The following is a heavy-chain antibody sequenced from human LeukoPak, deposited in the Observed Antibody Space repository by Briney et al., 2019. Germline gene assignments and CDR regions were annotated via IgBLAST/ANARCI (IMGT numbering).Heavy chain of an antibody. D-gene: IGHD6-6*01. Sequence: PGGSLRLSCAASGFTFSSYGMHWVRQAPGKGLEWVAFIRYDGSNKYYADSVKGRFTISRDNSKNTLYLQMNSLRAEDTAVYYCVFPRRAARRGQSPNYDAFDIWGQGTMVTVSS. CDR1: GFTFSSYG. CDR2: IRYDGSNK. V-gene: IGHV3-30*02. CDR3: VFPRRAARRGQSPNYDAFDI. J-gene: IGHJ3*02.